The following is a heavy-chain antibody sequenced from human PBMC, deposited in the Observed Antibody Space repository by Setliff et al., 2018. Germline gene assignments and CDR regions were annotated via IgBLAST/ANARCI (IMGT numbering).Heavy chain of an antibody. V-gene: IGHV4-34*01. CDR2: INHSGST. D-gene: IGHD6-25*01. J-gene: IGHJ3*02. Sequence: PSATLSLTCAVYGGSFSGYYWSWIRQPPGKGLEWIGEINHSGSTNYNPSLKSRVTISVDTSKNQFSLKLSSVTAADTAVYYCARVSSVIDAFDSWGQGTMVTVSS. CDR3: ARVSSVIDAFDS. CDR1: GGSFSGYY.